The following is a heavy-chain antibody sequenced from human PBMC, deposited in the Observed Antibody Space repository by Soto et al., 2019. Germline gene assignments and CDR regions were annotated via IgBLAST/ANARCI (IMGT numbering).Heavy chain of an antibody. CDR2: INPNSGGT. CDR1: GYTFTGYY. V-gene: IGHV1-2*02. J-gene: IGHJ4*02. CDR3: ARDRYGQGRSRDHLFRFDY. D-gene: IGHD3-16*02. Sequence: ASVKVSCKASGYTFTGYYMHWVRQAPGQGLEWMGWINPNSGGTNYAQKFQGRVTMTRDTSISTAYMELSRLRSDDTAVCYCARDRYGQGRSRDHLFRFDYWGQGTLVTVSS.